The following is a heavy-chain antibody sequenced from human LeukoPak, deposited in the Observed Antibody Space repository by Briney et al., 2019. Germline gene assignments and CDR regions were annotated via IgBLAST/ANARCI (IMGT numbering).Heavy chain of an antibody. J-gene: IGHJ4*02. V-gene: IGHV3-7*01. CDR1: GGSFSGYY. D-gene: IGHD6-13*01. CDR3: ARDSGGYFYY. Sequence: PSETLSLTCAVYGGSFSGYYWSWIRQPPGKGLEWVANIKQDGSEKYYVDSVKGRFTISRDNAKNSLYLQMNSLRAEDTAVYYCARDSGGYFYYWGQGTLVTVSS. CDR2: IKQDGSEK.